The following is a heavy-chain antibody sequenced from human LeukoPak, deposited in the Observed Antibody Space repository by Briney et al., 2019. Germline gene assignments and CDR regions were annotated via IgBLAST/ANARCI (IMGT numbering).Heavy chain of an antibody. D-gene: IGHD3-10*01. CDR3: TTGGSVIMIREVITLFDY. CDR1: GFSFNNGW. J-gene: IGHJ4*02. V-gene: IGHV3-15*01. Sequence: GGSLILSCAASGFSFNNGWMNWVRQAPREELEWGGRIKSKTDGGTTDYAAPVKGRFSIPRDDSENTLYLQMNSLKTEDTALYYCTTGGSVIMIREVITLFDYWGQGTLVTVSS. CDR2: IKSKTDGGTT.